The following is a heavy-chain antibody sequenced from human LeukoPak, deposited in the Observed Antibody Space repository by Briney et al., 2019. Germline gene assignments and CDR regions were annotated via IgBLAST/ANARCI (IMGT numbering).Heavy chain of an antibody. CDR3: ARDLLGSHNYVFDY. J-gene: IGHJ4*02. CDR2: IKSDGSTT. Sequence: LAGGSLRLSCAASGFTFSSYRMHWVRQAPGKGPVWVSRIKSDGSTTIYADSVKGRFTISRDNAKSTLYLQMNSLRGEDTAVYYCARDLLGSHNYVFDYWGQGTLVTVSS. CDR1: GFTFSSYR. V-gene: IGHV3-74*01. D-gene: IGHD4-11*01.